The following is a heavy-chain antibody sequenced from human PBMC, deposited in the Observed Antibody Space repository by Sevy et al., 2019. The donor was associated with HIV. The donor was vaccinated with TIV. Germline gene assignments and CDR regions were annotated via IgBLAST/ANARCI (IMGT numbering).Heavy chain of an antibody. CDR1: GGSISSGDYY. V-gene: IGHV4-30-4*01. CDR3: AGYPQYYYDSSGTNQDY. D-gene: IGHD3-22*01. Sequence: SETLSLTCTVSGGSISSGDYYWSWIRQPPGKGLEWIGYIYYSGSTYYNPSLKSRVTISVDTSKNQFSLKLSSVTAADTAVYYCAGYPQYYYDSSGTNQDYWGQEPWSPSPQ. CDR2: IYYSGST. J-gene: IGHJ4*01.